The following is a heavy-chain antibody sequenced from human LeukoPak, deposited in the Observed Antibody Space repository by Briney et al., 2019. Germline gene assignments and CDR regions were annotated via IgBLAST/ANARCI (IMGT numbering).Heavy chain of an antibody. D-gene: IGHD1-14*01. CDR2: INHSGST. CDR1: GGSFSGYY. J-gene: IGHJ5*02. CDR3: ARVTSRLGWFDP. Sequence: SETLSLTCAVYGGSFSGYYWSWIRQPPGKGLEWIGEINHSGSTNYNPSLKSRVTISVDTSKNQFSLKLSSVTAADTAVYYCARVTSRLGWFDPWGQGTLVTVSS. V-gene: IGHV4-34*01.